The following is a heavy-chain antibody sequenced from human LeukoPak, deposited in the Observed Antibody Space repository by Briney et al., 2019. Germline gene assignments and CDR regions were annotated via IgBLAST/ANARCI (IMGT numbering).Heavy chain of an antibody. V-gene: IGHV4-61*02. CDR2: IYTSGST. CDR1: GASTSSGDYY. CDR3: AREGLNMVRGVIPKEAWGWFDP. J-gene: IGHJ5*02. Sequence: SETLSLTCIVSGASTSSGDYYCSWIRQPAGKGLEWIGRIYTSGSTNYNPSLKSRVTISVDTSKNQFSLKLSSVTAADTAVYYCAREGLNMVRGVIPKEAWGWFDPWGQGTLVTVSS. D-gene: IGHD3-10*01.